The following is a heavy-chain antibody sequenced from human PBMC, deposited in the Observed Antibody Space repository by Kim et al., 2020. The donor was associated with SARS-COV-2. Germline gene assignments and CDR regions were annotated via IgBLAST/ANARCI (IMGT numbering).Heavy chain of an antibody. CDR1: GFTFSSYA. J-gene: IGHJ2*01. Sequence: GGSLRLSCAASGFTFSSYAMSWVRQAPGKGLEWVSAISGSGGSTYYADSVKGRFTISRDNSKNTLYLQMNSLRAEDTAVYYCAKRGPYYDFWSSGGDWYFDLWGRGTLVTVSS. V-gene: IGHV3-23*01. D-gene: IGHD3-3*01. CDR3: AKRGPYYDFWSSGGDWYFDL. CDR2: ISGSGGST.